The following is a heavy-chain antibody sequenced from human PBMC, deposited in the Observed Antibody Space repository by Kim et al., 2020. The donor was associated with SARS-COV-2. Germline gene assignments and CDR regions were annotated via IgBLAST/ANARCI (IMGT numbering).Heavy chain of an antibody. D-gene: IGHD3-3*01. CDR2: T. J-gene: IGHJ4*02. V-gene: IGHV3-23*01. CDR3: AKVNYNYGHSNY. Sequence: TFYADSGKGRFTISRDNSKNTLYLQMNGLRAEDTAFYYCAKVNYNYGHSNYWGQGTLVTVSS.